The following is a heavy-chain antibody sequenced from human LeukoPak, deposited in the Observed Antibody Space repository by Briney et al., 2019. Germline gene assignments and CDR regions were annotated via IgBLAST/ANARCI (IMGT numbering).Heavy chain of an antibody. CDR3: ARANNYDFWSGSRRYYFDY. Sequence: PSQTLSLTCTVSGGSISSGGYYWSWIRQPPGKGLEWIGYIYHSGSTYYNPSLKSRVTISVDRSKNQFSLKLSSVTAADTAVYYCARANNYDFWSGSRRYYFDYWGQGTLVTVSS. CDR2: IYHSGST. V-gene: IGHV4-30-2*01. J-gene: IGHJ4*02. CDR1: GGSISSGGYY. D-gene: IGHD3-3*01.